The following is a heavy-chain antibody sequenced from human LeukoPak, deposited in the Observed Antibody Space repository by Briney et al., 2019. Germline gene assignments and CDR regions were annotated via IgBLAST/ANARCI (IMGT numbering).Heavy chain of an antibody. V-gene: IGHV3-53*05. CDR2: ISGSGGST. CDR3: ARQAAMVLWYFDY. J-gene: IGHJ4*02. CDR1: GFTVSSNY. Sequence: TGGSLRLSCAASGFTVSSNYMSWVRQAPGKGLEWVSAISGSGGSTYYADSVKGRFTISRDNSKNTLYLQMNSLRAEDTAVYYCARQAAMVLWYFDYWGQGTLVTVSS. D-gene: IGHD5-18*01.